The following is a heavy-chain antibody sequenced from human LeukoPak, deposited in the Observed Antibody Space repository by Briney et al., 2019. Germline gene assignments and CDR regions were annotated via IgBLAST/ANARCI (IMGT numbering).Heavy chain of an antibody. Sequence: GRSLRLSCAASGFTFGDYAMHWVRQAPGKGLEWVSGISWNSGSIGYADSVKGRFTICRDKAKNSLYLQMNSLRAEDTALYYCAKDIEGYNLYYFGYWGQATLVTVPS. CDR1: GFTFGDYA. V-gene: IGHV3-9*01. J-gene: IGHJ4*02. CDR3: AKDIEGYNLYYFGY. CDR2: ISWNSGSI. D-gene: IGHD5-24*01.